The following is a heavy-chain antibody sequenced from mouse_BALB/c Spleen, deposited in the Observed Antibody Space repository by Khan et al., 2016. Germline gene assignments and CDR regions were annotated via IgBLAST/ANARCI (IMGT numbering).Heavy chain of an antibody. V-gene: IGHV9-3-1*01. CDR3: ARYRYYYGSSKYFDV. J-gene: IGHJ1*01. CDR1: GYTFINYG. Sequence: QIQLVQSGPELKKPGETVKISCKASGYTFINYGMNWVKQAPGKDLKWMGWINTYTGEPTYADDFKGRFAFSLETSASTAYLQINNLRNEDTATYFCARYRYYYGSSKYFDVWGAGTTVTVSS. CDR2: INTYTGEP. D-gene: IGHD1-1*01.